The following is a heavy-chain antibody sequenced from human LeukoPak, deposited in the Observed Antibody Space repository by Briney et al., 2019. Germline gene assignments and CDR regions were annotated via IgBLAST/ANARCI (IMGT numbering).Heavy chain of an antibody. CDR2: IKWNGGST. V-gene: IGHV3-20*04. Sequence: GGSLRLSCAASGFTFDDYGMSWVRQAPGKGLEWVSGIKWNGGSTGYADSVKGRFTISRDNAKNSLYLQMNSLRAEDTALYYCARGAFGSPYGSGSYYEPSHFDYWGQGTLVTVSS. D-gene: IGHD3-10*01. J-gene: IGHJ4*02. CDR1: GFTFDDYG. CDR3: ARGAFGSPYGSGSYYEPSHFDY.